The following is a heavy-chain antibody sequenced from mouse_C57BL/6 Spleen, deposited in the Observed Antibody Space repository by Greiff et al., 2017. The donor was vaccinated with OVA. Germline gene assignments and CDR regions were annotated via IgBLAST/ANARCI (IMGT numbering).Heavy chain of an antibody. V-gene: IGHV1-52*01. CDR1: GYTFTSYW. Sequence: QVQLKQSGAELVRPGSSVKLSCKASGYTFTSYWMHWVKQRPIQGLEWIGNIDPSDSETHYNQKFKDKATLTVDKSSSTAYMQLSSLTSEDSAVYYCARGGYGSSYGYWGQGTTLTVSS. D-gene: IGHD1-1*01. CDR2: IDPSDSET. J-gene: IGHJ2*01. CDR3: ARGGYGSSYGY.